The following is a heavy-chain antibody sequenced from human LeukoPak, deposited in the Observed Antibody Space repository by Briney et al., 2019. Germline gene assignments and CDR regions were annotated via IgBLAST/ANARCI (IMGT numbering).Heavy chain of an antibody. CDR1: GGSISLYY. V-gene: IGHV4-59*08. D-gene: IGHD6-13*01. J-gene: IGHJ4*02. CDR3: ARGSGSSSWSYYFDY. CDR2: VYYTGNT. Sequence: SETLSLTCTVSGGSISLYYWSWIRQPPGKGLEWIGHVYYTGNTNYNPSLKSRVTISVDTSKKQFSLKLSSVTAADTAVYYCARGSGSSSWSYYFDYWGQGTLVTVSS.